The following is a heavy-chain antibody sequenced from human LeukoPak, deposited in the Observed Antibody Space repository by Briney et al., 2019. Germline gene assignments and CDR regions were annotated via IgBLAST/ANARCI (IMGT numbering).Heavy chain of an antibody. CDR2: ITTSSSYI. CDR3: ARDLGGYSYGSHFDY. D-gene: IGHD5-18*01. V-gene: IGHV3-21*01. CDR1: GFTFSSYS. J-gene: IGHJ4*02. Sequence: PGGSLRLSCAASGFTFSSYSLNWVRQAPGKGLEWVSSITTSSSYIYYADSVKGRFTISRDNAKSSLYLQMNSLRAEDTAVYYCARDLGGYSYGSHFDYWGQGTLVTVSS.